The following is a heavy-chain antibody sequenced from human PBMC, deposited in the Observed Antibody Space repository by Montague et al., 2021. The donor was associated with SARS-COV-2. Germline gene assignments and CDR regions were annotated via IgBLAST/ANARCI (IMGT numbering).Heavy chain of an antibody. CDR3: ARAGGGDAFDI. D-gene: IGHD2-15*01. V-gene: IGHV3-53*01. CDR2: IYSGGGT. J-gene: IGHJ3*02. CDR1: GFTVSNNY. Sequence: SLRLSCAASGFTVSNNYVSWVRQAPGKGLEWVSVIYSGGGTYYADSVKGRFTISRDNSKNTLYLQMNSLRGEDTAVYYCARAGGGDAFDIWGQGTAVTVSS.